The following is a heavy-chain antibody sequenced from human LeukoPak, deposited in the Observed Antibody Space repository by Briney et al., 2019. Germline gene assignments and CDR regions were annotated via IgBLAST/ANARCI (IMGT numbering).Heavy chain of an antibody. J-gene: IGHJ3*02. CDR2: IYYRGST. CDR1: GGSISSYY. D-gene: IGHD6-19*01. Sequence: SETLSLTCTVSGGSISSYYWSWIRQPPGKGLEWIGYIYYRGSTNYNPSLKSRVTISIDTSKNQLSLKLSSVTAADTPVYYCARDLRVGGSSGWYAFDIWGKGTMVTVSS. CDR3: ARDLRVGGSSGWYAFDI. V-gene: IGHV4-59*01.